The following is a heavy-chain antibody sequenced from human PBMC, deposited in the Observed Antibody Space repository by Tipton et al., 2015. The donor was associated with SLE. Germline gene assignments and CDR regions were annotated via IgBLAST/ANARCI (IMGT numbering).Heavy chain of an antibody. V-gene: IGHV4-61*10. CDR2: IYYIGTT. J-gene: IGHJ5*02. CDR1: GGSISSSSYY. CDR3: ARGEDDYHSKGGWMDP. Sequence: GLVKPSETLSLTCTVSGGSISSSSYYWTWIRQPAGKALEWIGRIYYIGTTSYNPSLESRVSISIDTSKNQFSLKLRSVTAADTAVYYCARGEDDYHSKGGWMDPWGQGSLVTVSS. D-gene: IGHD4-11*01.